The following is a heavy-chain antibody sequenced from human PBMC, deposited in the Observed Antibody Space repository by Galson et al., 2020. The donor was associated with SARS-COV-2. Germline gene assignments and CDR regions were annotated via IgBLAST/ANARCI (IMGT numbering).Heavy chain of an antibody. CDR3: ARGAYDPLAGHYRDYGMDV. V-gene: IGHV4-39*01. CDR1: GGSVRSSAKH. D-gene: IGHD3-9*01. CDR2: IHYSGST. Sequence: SETLSLTCTVPGGSVRSSAKHWVWIRQSPGKGLEYIGSIHYSGSTYYNPSLKSRVTTSVDTSKNQVSLKLSSVTAADTAVYYCARGAYDPLAGHYRDYGMDVWGQGTTVTVSS. J-gene: IGHJ6*02.